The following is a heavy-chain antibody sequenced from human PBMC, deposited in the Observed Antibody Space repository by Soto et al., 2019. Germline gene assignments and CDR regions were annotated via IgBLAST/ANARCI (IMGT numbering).Heavy chain of an antibody. J-gene: IGHJ6*02. V-gene: IGHV1-69*13. CDR2: IIPIFGIA. Sequence: GASVKVSCKASGGTFSSYAISWVRQAPGQGLEWMGGIIPIFGIANYAQKFQGRVTITADESTSTAYMELSSLRSEDTAVYYCATQYQLLYYYYYGMDVWGQGTTVTVSS. CDR3: ATQYQLLYYYYYGMDV. D-gene: IGHD2-2*01. CDR1: GGTFSSYA.